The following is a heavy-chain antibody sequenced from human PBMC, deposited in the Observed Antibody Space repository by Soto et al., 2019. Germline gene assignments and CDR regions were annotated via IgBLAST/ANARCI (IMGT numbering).Heavy chain of an antibody. Sequence: GGSLRLSCAAPTFIFSTYWMTWVRQAPGKGLEWVANIKRDGSETHYADSVKGRFTISRDNAKNSLYLQMNSLRVEDTAVYYWVGDGNNWNDFDYWGQGTLVPVSS. D-gene: IGHD1-20*01. CDR2: IKRDGSET. CDR1: TFIFSTYW. CDR3: VGDGNNWNDFDY. V-gene: IGHV3-7*01. J-gene: IGHJ4*02.